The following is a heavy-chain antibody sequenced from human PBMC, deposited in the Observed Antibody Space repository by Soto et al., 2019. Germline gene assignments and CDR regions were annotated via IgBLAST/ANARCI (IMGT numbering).Heavy chain of an antibody. CDR2: IIPFFGTT. Sequence: QVQVVQCGVEVRRPGSSVKVSCKASGDTFKNCVISWVRQAPGQGLEWMGGIIPFFGTTDFAQRFQGRLTITSDESTTTAYLELSRLRSEDTATYYCAAELGFGKLSVVWGQGTTVIVSS. V-gene: IGHV1-69*01. CDR3: AAELGFGKLSVV. D-gene: IGHD7-27*01. J-gene: IGHJ6*02. CDR1: GDTFKNCV.